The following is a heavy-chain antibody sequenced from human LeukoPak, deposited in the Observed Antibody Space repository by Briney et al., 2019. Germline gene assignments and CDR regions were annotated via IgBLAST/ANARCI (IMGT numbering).Heavy chain of an antibody. CDR2: IYYSGST. CDR1: GGSISSYY. D-gene: IGHD6-13*01. CDR3: ARLDEQQLFSDY. V-gene: IGHV4-59*01. Sequence: PSETLSLTCTVSGGSISSYYWSWIRQPPGKGLEWIGCIYYSGSTNYNPSLKSRVTISVDTSKNQFSLKLSSVTAADTAVYYCARLDEQQLFSDYWGQGTLVTVSS. J-gene: IGHJ4*02.